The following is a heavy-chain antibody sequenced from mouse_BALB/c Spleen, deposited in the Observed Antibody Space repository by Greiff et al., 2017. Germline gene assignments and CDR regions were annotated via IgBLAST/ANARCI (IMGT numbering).Heavy chain of an antibody. CDR2: IDPETGGT. D-gene: IGHD1-1*01. CDR3: TRGYYGYLAY. CDR1: GYTFTDYE. V-gene: IGHV1-15*01. J-gene: IGHJ3*01. Sequence: VQLQQSGAELVRPGASVTLSCKASGYTFTDYEMHWVKQTPVHGLEWIGAIDPETGGTAYNQKFKGKATLTADKSSSTAYMELRSLTSEDTAVYYSTRGYYGYLAYWGQGTLVTVSA.